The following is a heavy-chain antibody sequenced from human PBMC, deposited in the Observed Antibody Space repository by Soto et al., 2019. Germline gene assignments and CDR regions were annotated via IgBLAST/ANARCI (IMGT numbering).Heavy chain of an antibody. J-gene: IGHJ6*03. Sequence: ASVKVSCKASGYTFTSYDINWVRQATGQGLEWMGWMNPNSGNTGYAQKFQGRVTMTRNTSISTAYMELSSLRSEDTAVYYCARAYYDFWSGYQGAGYYYYMDVWGKGTTVTVS. CDR3: ARAYYDFWSGYQGAGYYYYMDV. CDR2: MNPNSGNT. V-gene: IGHV1-8*01. D-gene: IGHD3-3*01. CDR1: GYTFTSYD.